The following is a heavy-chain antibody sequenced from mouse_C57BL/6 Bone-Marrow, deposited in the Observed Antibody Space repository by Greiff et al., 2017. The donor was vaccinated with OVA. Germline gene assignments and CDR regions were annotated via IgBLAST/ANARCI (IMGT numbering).Heavy chain of an antibody. J-gene: IGHJ1*03. D-gene: IGHD1-1*01. V-gene: IGHV1-19*01. CDR1: GYTFTDYY. CDR2: INPYNGGT. Sequence: EVQLVESGPVLVKPGASVKMSCKASGYTFTDYYMNWVKQSHGKSLEWIGVINPYNGGTSYNQKFKGKATLTVDKSSSTAYMELNSLTSEDSAVYYCARFPYYGSSYWYFDVWGTGTTVTVSS. CDR3: ARFPYYGSSYWYFDV.